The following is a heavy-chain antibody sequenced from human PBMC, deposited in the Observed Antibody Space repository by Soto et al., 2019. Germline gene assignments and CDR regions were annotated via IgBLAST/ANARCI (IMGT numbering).Heavy chain of an antibody. CDR3: AKGSSSFDY. CDR2: ISGSGGST. D-gene: IGHD6-6*01. Sequence: GGSQRLSCTASGFTFRSYAMSWVRQAPGKGLEWVSAISGSGGSTYYADSVKGRFTISRDNSKNTLYLQMNSLRAEDTAVYYCAKGSSSFDYWGQGTLVTVSS. CDR1: GFTFRSYA. V-gene: IGHV3-23*01. J-gene: IGHJ4*02.